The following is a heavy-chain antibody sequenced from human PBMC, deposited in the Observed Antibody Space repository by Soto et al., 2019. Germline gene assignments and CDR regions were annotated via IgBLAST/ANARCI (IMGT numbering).Heavy chain of an antibody. D-gene: IGHD4-17*01. CDR2: IIPLFGTT. CDR1: GGTFSGNA. J-gene: IGHJ4*02. CDR3: ARDGAVTVTTSYFDY. V-gene: IGHV1-69*12. Sequence: QVQLVQSGAEVKKPGSSVKVSCKASGGTFSGNAINWVRQAPGQGLEWMGGIIPLFGTTNYAQNFQGRVTITADESTNTAYMELSSLRSEDTAVYYCARDGAVTVTTSYFDYWGQGTLVSVSS.